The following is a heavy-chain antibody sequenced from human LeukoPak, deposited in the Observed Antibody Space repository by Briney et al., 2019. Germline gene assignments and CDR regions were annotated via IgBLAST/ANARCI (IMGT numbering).Heavy chain of an antibody. CDR1: GFTFSSYW. CDR2: INQDGSEK. D-gene: IGHD3-9*01. CDR3: AREYDILTDRFYFDY. J-gene: IGHJ4*02. V-gene: IGHV3-7*03. Sequence: PGGSLRLSCAASGFTFSSYWMSWVRQAPGEGLEWVANINQDGSEKYYVDSVKGRFTISRDNAKNSLYLQMNSLRAEDTAVYYCAREYDILTDRFYFDYWGQGTLVTVSS.